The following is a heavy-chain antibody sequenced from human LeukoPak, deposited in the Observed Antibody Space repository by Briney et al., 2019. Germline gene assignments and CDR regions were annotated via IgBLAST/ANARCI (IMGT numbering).Heavy chain of an antibody. CDR1: GFPFSSYE. CDR3: ASLGSSTVTLDY. J-gene: IGHJ4*02. D-gene: IGHD4-17*01. CDR2: ISSSGSTI. V-gene: IGHV3-48*03. Sequence: GGSLRLSCAASGFPFSSYEMNWVRQAPGKGLEWVSYISSSGSTIYYADSVKGRFTISRDNAKNSLYLQMNSLSAEDTAVYYCASLGSSTVTLDYWGQGTLVTVSS.